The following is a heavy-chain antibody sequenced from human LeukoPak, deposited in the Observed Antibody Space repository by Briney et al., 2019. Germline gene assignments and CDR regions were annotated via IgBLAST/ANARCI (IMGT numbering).Heavy chain of an antibody. J-gene: IGHJ6*02. D-gene: IGHD4-23*01. CDR1: GFTFSDHY. CDR2: TRNKANSYTT. Sequence: GGSLRLSCVASGFTFSDHYMDWVRQAPGKGLEWVGRTRNKANSYTTEYAASVKGRFTISRDGSKNSLYLQMNSLKTEDTAVYYCARWAVDYYYGMDVWGQGTTVTVSS. CDR3: ARWAVDYYYGMDV. V-gene: IGHV3-72*01.